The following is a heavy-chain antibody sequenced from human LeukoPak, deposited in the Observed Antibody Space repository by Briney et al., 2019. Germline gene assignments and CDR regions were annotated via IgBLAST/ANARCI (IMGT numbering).Heavy chain of an antibody. D-gene: IGHD3-22*01. J-gene: IGHJ4*02. CDR2: ISAYNGNT. V-gene: IGHV1-18*01. CDR1: GYTFTSYG. CDR3: ARGSLGYYDSSGYYSRHFDY. Sequence: GASVKVSCKASGYTFTSYGISWVRQAPGQGLEWMGWISAYNGNTNYAQKLQGRVTMTTDTSTSTAYMELRSLRSDDTAVYYCARGSLGYYDSSGYYSRHFDYWGQGTLVTVSS.